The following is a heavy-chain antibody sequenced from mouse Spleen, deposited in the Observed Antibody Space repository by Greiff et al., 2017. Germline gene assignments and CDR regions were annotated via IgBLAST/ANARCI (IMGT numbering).Heavy chain of an antibody. Sequence: EVQRVESGGGLVQPKGSLKLSCAASGFSFNTYAMNWVRQAPGKGLEWVARIRSKSNNYATYYADSVKDRFTISRDDSESMLYLQMNNLKTEDTAMYYCVRHRWDGAMDYWGQGTSVTVSS. CDR2: IRSKSNNYAT. CDR3: VRHRWDGAMDY. V-gene: IGHV10-1*01. CDR1: GFSFNTYA. J-gene: IGHJ4*01. D-gene: IGHD4-1*01.